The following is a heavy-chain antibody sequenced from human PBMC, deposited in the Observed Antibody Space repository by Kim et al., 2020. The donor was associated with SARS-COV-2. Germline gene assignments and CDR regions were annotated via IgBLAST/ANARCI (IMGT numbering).Heavy chain of an antibody. CDR3: ARDSTGVYYGMDV. Sequence: GGSLRLSCAASGFTFSIYSMNWVRQAPGKGLEWVSSITSSSSYIYYADSVKGQFTISRDDAKNSLYLQMNSLRAEDTAVYYCARDSTGVYYGMDVWGQGTTVTVSS. J-gene: IGHJ6*02. CDR2: ITSSSSYI. V-gene: IGHV3-21*01. CDR1: GFTFSIYS. D-gene: IGHD1-1*01.